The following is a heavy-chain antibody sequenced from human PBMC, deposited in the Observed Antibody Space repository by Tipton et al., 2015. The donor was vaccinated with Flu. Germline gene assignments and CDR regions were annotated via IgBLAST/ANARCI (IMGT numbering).Heavy chain of an antibody. J-gene: IGHJ3*02. Sequence: SLRLSCAASGFTFSSYAMSWVRQAPGKGLEWVSAISGSGGSTYYADSVKGRFTISRDNSKNTLYLQMNSLRAEDTAVYYCATAPYVWGSYRYPRVDAFDIWGQGTMVTVSS. CDR3: ATAPYVWGSYRYPRVDAFDI. CDR2: ISGSGGST. CDR1: GFTFSSYA. D-gene: IGHD3-16*02. V-gene: IGHV3-23*01.